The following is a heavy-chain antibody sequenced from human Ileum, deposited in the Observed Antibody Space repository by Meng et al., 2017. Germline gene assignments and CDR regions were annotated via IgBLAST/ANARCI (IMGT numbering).Heavy chain of an antibody. CDR1: GVSVTSSSYD. Sequence: QVQLQESGPGLVKPTETLSLTCISSGVSVTSSSYDWGWIRQPPGKGLEWIGGITYTGNSYTTPSLKTRLTTSLDTSKNQFSLRLNSLTAADTAVYYCAGQPTSSGAGYSWFDPWGQGILVTVSS. CDR2: ITYTGNS. D-gene: IGHD2-2*01. V-gene: IGHV4-39*01. J-gene: IGHJ5*02. CDR3: AGQPTSSGAGYSWFDP.